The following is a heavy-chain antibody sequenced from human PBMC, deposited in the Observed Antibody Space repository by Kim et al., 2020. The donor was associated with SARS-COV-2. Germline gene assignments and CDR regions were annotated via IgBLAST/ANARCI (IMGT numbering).Heavy chain of an antibody. J-gene: IGHJ2*01. Sequence: GGSLRLSCAASGFTFSLYTMNWVRQAPGKGLEWISHISSTSSTIYYADSVKGRLTVSRDNAKKSLYLQMNSLRAEDTAIYFCTRENFWYFYLWGRGTLVT. V-gene: IGHV3-48*04. CDR1: GFTFSLYT. CDR3: TRENFWYFYL. CDR2: ISSTSSTI. D-gene: IGHD1-7*01.